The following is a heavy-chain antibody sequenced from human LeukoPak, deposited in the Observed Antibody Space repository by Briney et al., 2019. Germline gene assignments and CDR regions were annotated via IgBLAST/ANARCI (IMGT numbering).Heavy chain of an antibody. CDR2: IYYSGST. CDR3: ARRRQQLVQGYYYYYMDV. V-gene: IGHV4-59*04. J-gene: IGHJ6*03. CDR1: GGSISSYY. D-gene: IGHD6-13*01. Sequence: SETLSLTCTVSGGSISSYYWSWIRQPPGKGLEWIGYIYYSGSTYYNPSLKSRVTISVDTSKNQFSLKLSSVTAADTAVYYCARRRQQLVQGYYYYYMDVWGKGTTVTVSS.